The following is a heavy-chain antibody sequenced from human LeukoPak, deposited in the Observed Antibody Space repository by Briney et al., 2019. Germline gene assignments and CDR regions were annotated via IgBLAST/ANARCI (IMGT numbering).Heavy chain of an antibody. D-gene: IGHD5-18*01. Sequence: TSETLSLTCAVYGGSFSGYYWSWIRQPPGKGLEWIGEINHSGSTNYNPSLKSRVTISVDTSKNQFSLKLSSVTAADTAVYYCARGSSGYSYGYWGQGTLVTVSS. CDR3: ARGSSGYSYGY. V-gene: IGHV4-34*01. CDR2: INHSGST. CDR1: GGSFSGYY. J-gene: IGHJ4*02.